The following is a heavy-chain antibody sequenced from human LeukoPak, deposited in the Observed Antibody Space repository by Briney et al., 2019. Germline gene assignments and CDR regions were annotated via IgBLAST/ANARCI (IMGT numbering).Heavy chain of an antibody. Sequence: GGSLRLSCAASGFTFSSYSMNWVRQAPGKGLEWVSPISSSSSYIYYADSVKGRFTISRDNAKNSLYLQMNSLRAEDTAVYYCASGSYYFEYFQHWGQGTLVTVSS. V-gene: IGHV3-21*01. D-gene: IGHD1-26*01. CDR2: ISSSSSYI. CDR1: GFTFSSYS. CDR3: ASGSYYFEYFQH. J-gene: IGHJ1*01.